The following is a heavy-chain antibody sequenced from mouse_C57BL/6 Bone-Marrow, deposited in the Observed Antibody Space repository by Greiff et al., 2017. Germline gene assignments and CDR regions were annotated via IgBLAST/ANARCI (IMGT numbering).Heavy chain of an antibody. CDR2: IDPSDSYT. D-gene: IGHD2-4*01. V-gene: IGHV1-69*01. J-gene: IGHJ3*01. Sequence: QVQLQQPGAELVMPGASVKLSCKASGYTFTSYWMHWVKQRPGQGLEWIGEIDPSDSYTNYNQKFKGKSTLTVDKSSSTAYMQLSSLTSEDSAVYYCARGEGAYDYDGWAYWGQGTLVTVSA. CDR1: GYTFTSYW. CDR3: ARGEGAYDYDGWAY.